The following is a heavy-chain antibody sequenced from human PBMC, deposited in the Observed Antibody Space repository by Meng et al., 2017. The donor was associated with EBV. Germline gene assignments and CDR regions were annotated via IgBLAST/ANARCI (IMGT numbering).Heavy chain of an antibody. D-gene: IGHD5-12*01. Sequence: QESGQGLVKPSATLSLTCTGSGGSISSSSYYWGWIRQPPGKGLEWIGSIYYSGSTYYNPSLKSRVTISVDTSKNQFSLKLSSVTAADTAVYYCARVVATIFTNWFDPWGQGTLVTVSS. CDR2: IYYSGST. J-gene: IGHJ5*02. V-gene: IGHV4-39*07. CDR3: ARVVATIFTNWFDP. CDR1: GGSISSSSYY.